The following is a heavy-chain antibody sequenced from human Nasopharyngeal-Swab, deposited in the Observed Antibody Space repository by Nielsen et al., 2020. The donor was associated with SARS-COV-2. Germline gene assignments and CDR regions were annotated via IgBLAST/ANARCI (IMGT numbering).Heavy chain of an antibody. CDR3: AKDPGYCSSTSCYSNWFDP. V-gene: IGHV3-11*01. CDR2: ISSSGSTI. Sequence: GGSLRLSCAASGFTFSDYYMSWIRQAPGKGLEWVSYISSSGSTIYYADSVKGRFTISRDNAKNSLYLQMNSLRAEDTAVYYCAKDPGYCSSTSCYSNWFDPWGQGTLVTVSS. J-gene: IGHJ5*02. CDR1: GFTFSDYY. D-gene: IGHD2-2*03.